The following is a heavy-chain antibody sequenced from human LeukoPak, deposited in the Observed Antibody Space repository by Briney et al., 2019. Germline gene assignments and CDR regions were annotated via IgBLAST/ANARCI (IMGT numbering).Heavy chain of an antibody. CDR2: ISYDGSNK. Sequence: GGPLRLSWAASGFKSSTPNRHWARQAPGRGREWVSFISYDGSNKKEADSVKGRFTISRDNSKNTLYLQMNSLRAADTAVYYCARGPLRDFDFWGQGILVTVSS. CDR1: GFKSSTPN. J-gene: IGHJ4*02. CDR3: ARGPLRDFDF. V-gene: IGHV3-30*04.